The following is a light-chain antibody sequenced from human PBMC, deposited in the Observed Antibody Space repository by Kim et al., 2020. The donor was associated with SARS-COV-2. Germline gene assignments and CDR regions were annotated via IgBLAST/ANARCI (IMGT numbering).Light chain of an antibody. CDR2: NQN. CDR1: SLRIYS. J-gene: IGLJ1*01. CDR3: NCRDTSGYHYV. Sequence: LGKTVRITCQGDSLRIYSSSWYQQKPGQAPVLVIYNQNDRPSGIPDRFSGSSSGNTASLTITGAQAEDEADYYCNCRDTSGYHYVFGTGTKVTVL. V-gene: IGLV3-19*01.